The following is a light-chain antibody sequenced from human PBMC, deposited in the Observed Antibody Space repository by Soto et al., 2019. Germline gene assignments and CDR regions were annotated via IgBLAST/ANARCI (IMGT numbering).Light chain of an antibody. CDR1: QTISSW. CDR3: QHYNSYSEA. Sequence: IQLTQSPSSLSASVGDRVTITCRASQTISSWLAWYQQKPGKAPKLLMYKASTLKSGVPSRFRGSGSGTEFTLTISSLQPDDFETYYCQHYNSYSEAFGQGTKVDIK. CDR2: KAS. V-gene: IGKV1-5*03. J-gene: IGKJ1*01.